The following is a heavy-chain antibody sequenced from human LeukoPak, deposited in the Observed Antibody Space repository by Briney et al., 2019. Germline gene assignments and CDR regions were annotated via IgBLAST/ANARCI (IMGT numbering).Heavy chain of an antibody. CDR2: ITSSGSTT. CDR1: GFTLSSYE. CDR3: ARASLSGSYYIY. V-gene: IGHV3-48*03. Sequence: GGSLRLSCAASGFTLSSYEMSWVRQAPGKGLEWVSYITSSGSTTYYANSVKGRFTISRDNAENSLYLQMDSLRAEDTAVYYCARASLSGSYYIYWGQGTLVTVSS. D-gene: IGHD1-26*01. J-gene: IGHJ4*02.